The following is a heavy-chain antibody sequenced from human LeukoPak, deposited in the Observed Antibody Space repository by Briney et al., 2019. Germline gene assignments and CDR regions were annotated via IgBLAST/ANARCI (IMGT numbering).Heavy chain of an antibody. Sequence: KPGGPLRLSCAASGFTFSSYSMNWVRQAPGKGLEWVSSISSSSSYIYYADPEKGRFTISRDANKNSLYLQKNSLRADDTAVYYCARHIATIAAAAVDYWGQGTLVTVSS. V-gene: IGHV3-21*01. D-gene: IGHD6-13*01. J-gene: IGHJ4*02. CDR1: GFTFSSYS. CDR3: ARHIATIAAAAVDY. CDR2: ISSSSSYI.